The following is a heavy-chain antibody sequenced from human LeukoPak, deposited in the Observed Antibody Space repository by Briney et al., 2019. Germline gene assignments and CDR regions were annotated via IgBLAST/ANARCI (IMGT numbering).Heavy chain of an antibody. V-gene: IGHV1-69*04. Sequence: SVKVSCKASGGTFSSYAISWVRQAPGQGLEWMGRIIPILGIANYAQKFQGRVTITADKSTSTAYMELSSLRSEDTAVYYCARDSSRGYYFDYWGQGTLVTVSS. J-gene: IGHJ4*02. CDR2: IIPILGIA. CDR3: ARDSSRGYYFDY. D-gene: IGHD2-2*01. CDR1: GGTFSSYA.